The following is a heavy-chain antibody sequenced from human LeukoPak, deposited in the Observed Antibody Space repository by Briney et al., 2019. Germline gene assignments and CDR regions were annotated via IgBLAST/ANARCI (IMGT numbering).Heavy chain of an antibody. Sequence: GGSLRLSCAASGFTFSSYAMHWVRQAPGKGLEWVAVISYDGSNKYYADSVKGRFTISRDNSKNTLYLQMNSLRAEDTAVYYCARARLQSLDYWGQGTLVTVSS. J-gene: IGHJ4*02. CDR1: GFTFSSYA. CDR3: ARARLQSLDY. V-gene: IGHV3-30-3*01. D-gene: IGHD4-11*01. CDR2: ISYDGSNK.